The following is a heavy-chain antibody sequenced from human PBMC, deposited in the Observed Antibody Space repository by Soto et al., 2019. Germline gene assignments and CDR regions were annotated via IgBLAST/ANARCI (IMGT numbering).Heavy chain of an antibody. D-gene: IGHD2-2*01. CDR2: IYYSGST. CDR1: GGSISSSSYY. J-gene: IGHJ3*02. CDR3: ARHLGYCSSTSCYLDAFDI. Sequence: SETLSLTCTVSGGSISSSSYYWGWIRQPPGKGLEWIGSIYYSGSTYYNPSLKSRVTISEDTSKNQFSLRLSSVTAADTAVYYCARHLGYCSSTSCYLDAFDIWGQGTMVTVSS. V-gene: IGHV4-39*01.